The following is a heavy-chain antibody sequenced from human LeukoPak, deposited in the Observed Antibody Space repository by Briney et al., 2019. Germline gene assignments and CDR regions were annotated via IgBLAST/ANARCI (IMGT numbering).Heavy chain of an antibody. Sequence: SETLSLTCTVSGGSISSSSYYWGWIRQPPGKGLEWIGSIYYSGSTYYNPSLKSRVTISVDTSKNQFSLKLSSVTAEDTAVYYCAKDQGSWGAGPFDYWGQGTLVTVSS. CDR1: GGSISSSSYY. CDR3: AKDQGSWGAGPFDY. V-gene: IGHV4-39*07. CDR2: IYYSGST. D-gene: IGHD1-26*01. J-gene: IGHJ4*02.